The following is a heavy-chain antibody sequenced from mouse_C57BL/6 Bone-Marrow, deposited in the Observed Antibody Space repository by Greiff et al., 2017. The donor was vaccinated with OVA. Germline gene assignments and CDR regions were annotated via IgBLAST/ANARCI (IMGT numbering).Heavy chain of an antibody. D-gene: IGHD1-1*01. CDR2: ILPSIGRT. V-gene: IGHV15-2*01. CDR1: DSEVFPIAY. CDR3: ARNYYGSSYHFDY. Sequence: QVQLQQSGSELRSPGSSVKLSCKDFDSEVFPIAYMSWVRQKPGHGFEWIGGILPSIGRTIYGEKFEDKATLDADTLSNTAYLELNSLTSEDSAIYYCARNYYGSSYHFDYWGQGTTLTVSS. J-gene: IGHJ2*01.